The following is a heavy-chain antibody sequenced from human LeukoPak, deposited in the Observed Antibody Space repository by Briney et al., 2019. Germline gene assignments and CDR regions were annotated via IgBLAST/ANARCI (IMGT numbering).Heavy chain of an antibody. CDR2: ISYDGSNK. V-gene: IGHV3-30*04. CDR1: GSTFSSYA. Sequence: GGSLRLSCAASGSTFSSYAMHWVRQAPGKGLEWVAVISYDGSNKYYADSVKGRFTISRDNSKNTLYLQMNSLRAEDTAVYYCARGEGSGYYYDYWFDPWGQGTLVTVSS. CDR3: ARGEGSGYYYDYWFDP. D-gene: IGHD3-22*01. J-gene: IGHJ5*02.